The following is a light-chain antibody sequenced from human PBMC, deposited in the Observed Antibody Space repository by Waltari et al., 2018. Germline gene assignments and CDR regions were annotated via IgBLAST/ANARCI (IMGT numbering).Light chain of an antibody. CDR1: QSISRP. Sequence: EIMLTQSPGTLSLSPGERATLSCRASQSISRPLAWYQQKPGQAPRLLIYYASTRATGIPDRFSGSGSGTDFSLTISRLEPEDSAVYYCQQYVSLPATFGQGTKVEIK. CDR2: YAS. CDR3: QQYVSLPAT. J-gene: IGKJ1*01. V-gene: IGKV3-20*01.